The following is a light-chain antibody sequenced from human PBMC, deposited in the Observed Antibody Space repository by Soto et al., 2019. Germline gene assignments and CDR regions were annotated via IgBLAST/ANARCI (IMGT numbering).Light chain of an antibody. Sequence: ETLLTQSPATLSVSPGEGATVSCRASQSVGSSLAWYQQTPGQAPRLLIYGASTRATGVPPTFSGSASGTEFTLTISSLQSEDFTVYYCQQYNKWPLTFGQGTKVDIK. CDR3: QQYNKWPLT. J-gene: IGKJ1*01. V-gene: IGKV3-15*01. CDR2: GAS. CDR1: QSVGSS.